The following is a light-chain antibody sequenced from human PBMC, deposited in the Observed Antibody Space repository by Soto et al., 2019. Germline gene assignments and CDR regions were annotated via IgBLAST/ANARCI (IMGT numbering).Light chain of an antibody. V-gene: IGKV3-20*01. CDR2: GAS. CDR1: QSVSGNY. CDR3: HQYGSSPLPGGSPLP. J-gene: IGKJ4*01. Sequence: ENVLTQSPGTLSLSPGERATLSCRASQSVSGNYLAWYQHKPGQAPRHLIYGASSRATGIADRFSGSGSGTDFTLTISRLEPEDFAVYYCHQYGSSPLPGGSPLPFGGGTKVEIK.